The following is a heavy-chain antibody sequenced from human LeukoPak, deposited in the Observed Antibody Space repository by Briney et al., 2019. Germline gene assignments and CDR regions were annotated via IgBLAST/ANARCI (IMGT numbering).Heavy chain of an antibody. Sequence: GGSLRLSCAASGFSFSNFEMNWVRQAPGKGLEWVAVISYDGSNKYYADSVKGRFTISRDNSKNTLYLQMNSLRAEDTAVYYCAKGILWFGELWYAFDIWGQGTMVTVSS. D-gene: IGHD3-10*01. CDR3: AKGILWFGELWYAFDI. CDR1: GFSFSNFE. V-gene: IGHV3-30*18. J-gene: IGHJ3*02. CDR2: ISYDGSNK.